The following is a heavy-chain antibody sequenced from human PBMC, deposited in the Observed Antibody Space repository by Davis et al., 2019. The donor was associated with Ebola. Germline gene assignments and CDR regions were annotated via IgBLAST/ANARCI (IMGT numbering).Heavy chain of an antibody. V-gene: IGHV3-48*01. CDR1: GFTFSSYS. Sequence: GGSLRLSCAASGFTFSSYSMNWVRQAPGRGLEWVSYISSSSTTKYYADSVKGRFTISRDNAKNSLYLQMNSLRAEDTAVYYCARLATAMVPFDYWGRGTLVTVSS. D-gene: IGHD3-10*01. J-gene: IGHJ4*02. CDR2: ISSSSTTK. CDR3: ARLATAMVPFDY.